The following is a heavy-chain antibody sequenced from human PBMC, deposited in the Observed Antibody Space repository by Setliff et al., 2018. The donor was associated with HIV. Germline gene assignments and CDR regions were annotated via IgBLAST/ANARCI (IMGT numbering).Heavy chain of an antibody. V-gene: IGHV4-31*03. Sequence: SETLSLTCTFSGVTSGDYYWTWIRQHPVKGLEWIGYIYSSGTKYYNPSLKSRLAISLDTSKNQFSLNLKSVTAADAAVYYCARVFCSGGFCHPNFYHYMDVWGKGTTVTVSS. J-gene: IGHJ6*03. CDR3: ARVFCSGGFCHPNFYHYMDV. D-gene: IGHD2-15*01. CDR2: IYSSGTK. CDR1: GVTSGDYY.